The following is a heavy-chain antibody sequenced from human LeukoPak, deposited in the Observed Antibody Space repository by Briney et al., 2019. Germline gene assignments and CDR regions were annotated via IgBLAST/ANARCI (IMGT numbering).Heavy chain of an antibody. J-gene: IGHJ4*02. CDR3: ARDRCSSISCFALDY. D-gene: IGHD2-2*01. V-gene: IGHV3-7*01. CDR1: GFTFSSYW. Sequence: PGGSLRLSCVASGFTFSSYWMSWVRQAPGKGLGWVANIKKDGSEKYYVDSVKGRFTIFRDNAKNSLYLQMNSLRAEDTAVYYCARDRCSSISCFALDYWGQGTLVTVSS. CDR2: IKKDGSEK.